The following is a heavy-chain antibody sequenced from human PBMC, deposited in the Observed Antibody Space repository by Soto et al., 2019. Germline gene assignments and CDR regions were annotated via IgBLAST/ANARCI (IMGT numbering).Heavy chain of an antibody. V-gene: IGHV1-69*06. CDR1: GGTFNNYA. Sequence: QVQLVQSGAEVKKPGSSVKVSCKASGGTFNNYAISWVRQAPGQGLEWMGGIIPLFGTANYAQKFEGRVTITADKYTDTDYMELSSLKSEDTAVYYCARLIGEGYSGTYALDYWGQGTLVTVSS. CDR2: IIPLFGTA. CDR3: ARLIGEGYSGTYALDY. D-gene: IGHD1-26*01. J-gene: IGHJ4*02.